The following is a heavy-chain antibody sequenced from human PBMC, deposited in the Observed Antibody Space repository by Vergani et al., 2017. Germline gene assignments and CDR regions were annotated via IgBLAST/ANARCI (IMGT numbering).Heavy chain of an antibody. Sequence: QVQLVQSGAEVKKPGASVKVSCKASGYTFTGYYMHWVRQAPGQGLEWMGWINPNSGGTNYEQKFQGRVTMTRDTSISTAYMELSRLRSDDTAVYYCARPMVATEDDFDYWGQGTLVTVSS. CDR2: INPNSGGT. CDR3: ARPMVATEDDFDY. J-gene: IGHJ4*02. CDR1: GYTFTGYY. D-gene: IGHD5-12*01. V-gene: IGHV1-2*02.